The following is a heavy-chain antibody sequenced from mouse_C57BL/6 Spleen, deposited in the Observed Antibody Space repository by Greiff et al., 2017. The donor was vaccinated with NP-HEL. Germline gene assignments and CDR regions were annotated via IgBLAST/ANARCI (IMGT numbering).Heavy chain of an antibody. CDR2: ISGGGGNT. D-gene: IGHD1-1*01. CDR3: ARQYYYGTYYFDY. V-gene: IGHV5-9*01. Sequence: EVQLVESGGGLVKPGGSLKLSCAASGFTFSSYTMSWVRQTPEKRLEWVATISGGGGNTYYPDSVKGRFTISRDNAKNTLYLQMSSLRSEDTALYYCARQYYYGTYYFDYWGQGTTLTVSS. J-gene: IGHJ2*01. CDR1: GFTFSSYT.